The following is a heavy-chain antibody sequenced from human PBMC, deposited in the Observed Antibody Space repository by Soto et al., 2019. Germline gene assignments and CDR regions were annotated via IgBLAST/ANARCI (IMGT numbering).Heavy chain of an antibody. Sequence: SQTLSLTFAITGYSVSSNSAGWRLVRQSPSRGLEWLGRTYYRSKWYYEYAVSVRGRITINPDTSKNQYSLQLNSVTPEDTAVYFCARGEQYSGRIFDYWGQGTLVTVS. CDR3: ARGEQYSGRIFDY. CDR1: GYSVSSNSAG. CDR2: TYYRSKWYY. V-gene: IGHV6-1*01. J-gene: IGHJ4*01. D-gene: IGHD1-26*01.